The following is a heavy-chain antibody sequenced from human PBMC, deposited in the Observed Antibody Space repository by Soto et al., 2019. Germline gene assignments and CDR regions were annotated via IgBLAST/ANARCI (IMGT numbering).Heavy chain of an antibody. V-gene: IGHV3-23*01. CDR2: ISGSGGST. Sequence: GGSLRLSCAASGFTFGSYAMSWVRQAPGKGLEWVSAISGSGGSTYYADSVKGRFTISRDNSKNTLYLQMNSLRAEDTAVYYCAKDQGGPRYCSGGSCYGAFDIWGQGTMVTVSS. CDR3: AKDQGGPRYCSGGSCYGAFDI. CDR1: GFTFGSYA. D-gene: IGHD2-15*01. J-gene: IGHJ3*02.